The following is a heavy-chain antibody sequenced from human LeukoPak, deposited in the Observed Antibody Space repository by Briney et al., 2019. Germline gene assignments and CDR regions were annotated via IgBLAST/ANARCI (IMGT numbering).Heavy chain of an antibody. CDR3: ASDSSGWYGGDY. Sequence: SETLSLACAVYGGSFSGYYWSWIRQPPGKGLEWIGEINHSGSTNYNPSLKSRVTISVDTSKNQFSLKLSSVTAADTAVYYCASDSSGWYGGDYWGQGTLVTVSS. CDR2: INHSGST. V-gene: IGHV4-34*01. J-gene: IGHJ4*02. CDR1: GGSFSGYY. D-gene: IGHD6-19*01.